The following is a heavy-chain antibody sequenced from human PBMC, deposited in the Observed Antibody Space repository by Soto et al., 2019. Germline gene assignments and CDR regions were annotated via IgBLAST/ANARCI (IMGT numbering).Heavy chain of an antibody. CDR2: IYYSVST. D-gene: IGHD6-19*01. CDR1: GGSVSSGSYY. Sequence: QVQLQESGPGLVKPSETLSLTCTVSGGSVSSGSYYWSWIRQPPGKGLEWIGYIYYSVSTNYNPSLKSRVTISVDTSKNQFSLKLSSVTAADTAVYYCARVPEARDEKAGSFDYWGQGTLVTVSS. V-gene: IGHV4-61*01. J-gene: IGHJ4*02. CDR3: ARVPEARDEKAGSFDY.